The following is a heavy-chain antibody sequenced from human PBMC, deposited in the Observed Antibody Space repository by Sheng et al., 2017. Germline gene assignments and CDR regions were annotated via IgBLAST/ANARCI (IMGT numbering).Heavy chain of an antibody. CDR2: TYNGNT. V-gene: IGHV1-18*01. CDR3: ARDCSTGFHCDTIDL. D-gene: IGHD2-2*01. J-gene: IGHJ3*01. CDR1: GYTFLCHG. Sequence: QAHLVQSGGEVKKPGASVKVSCKAAGYTFLCHGISWLRQAPGQGLEWMGWTYNGNTHYAENLRGRVTITTDTSTSTAYMELRSLRPDDTAVYYCARDCSTGFHCDTIDLWGQGTLVTVSS.